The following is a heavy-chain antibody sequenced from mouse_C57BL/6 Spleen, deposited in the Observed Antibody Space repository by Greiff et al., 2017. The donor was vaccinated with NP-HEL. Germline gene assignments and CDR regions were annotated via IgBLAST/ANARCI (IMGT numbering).Heavy chain of an antibody. V-gene: IGHV5-17*01. J-gene: IGHJ3*01. CDR2: ISSGSSTI. CDR1: GFTFSDYG. CDR3: ARRGAQAWFAY. Sequence: DVKLVESGGGLVKPGGSLKLSCAASGFTFSDYGMHWVRQAPEKGLEWVAYISSGSSTIYYADTVKGRFTISRDNAKNTLFLQMTSLRSEDTAMYYGARRGAQAWFAYWGQGTLVTVSA.